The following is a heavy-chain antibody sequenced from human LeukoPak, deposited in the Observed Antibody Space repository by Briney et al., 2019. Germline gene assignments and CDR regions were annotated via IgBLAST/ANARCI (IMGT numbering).Heavy chain of an antibody. Sequence: GRSLRLSCAASAFTIDDYAMHWVRQAPGKGLERVSGISWNSGSIGYADSVKGRFTISRDNAKNSLYLQMNSLRAEDTALYYCAKLPVVEMATIGDAFDIWGQATMVTVSS. CDR1: AFTIDDYA. D-gene: IGHD5-24*01. CDR2: ISWNSGSI. J-gene: IGHJ3*02. CDR3: AKLPVVEMATIGDAFDI. V-gene: IGHV3-9*01.